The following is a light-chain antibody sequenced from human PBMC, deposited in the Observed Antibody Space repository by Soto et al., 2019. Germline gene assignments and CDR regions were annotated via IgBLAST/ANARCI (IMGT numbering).Light chain of an antibody. CDR1: QSIGSW. CDR3: QQYNSYLYT. J-gene: IGKJ5*01. V-gene: IGKV1-5*03. Sequence: DIQMTQSPSTLSASVGDRVTITCRASQSIGSWLAWYQQKPRKAPKLLIYKASSLESGVPSRFSGSGSGTEFTLTISSLQPDDFATYYCQQYNSYLYTFGQGTRLEIK. CDR2: KAS.